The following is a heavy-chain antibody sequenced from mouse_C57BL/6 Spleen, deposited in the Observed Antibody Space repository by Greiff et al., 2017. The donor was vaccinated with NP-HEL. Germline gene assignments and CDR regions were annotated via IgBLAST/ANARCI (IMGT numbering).Heavy chain of an antibody. V-gene: IGHV1-53*01. D-gene: IGHD1-1*01. CDR1: GYTFTSYW. J-gene: IGHJ4*01. CDR2: INPSNGGT. Sequence: QQPGTELVKPGASVKLSCKASGYTFTSYWMHWVKQRPGQGLEWIGNINPSNGGTNYNEKFKSKATLTVDKSSSTAYMQLSSLTSEDSAVYYCAREGDYYGRHYAMDYWGQGTSVTVSS. CDR3: AREGDYYGRHYAMDY.